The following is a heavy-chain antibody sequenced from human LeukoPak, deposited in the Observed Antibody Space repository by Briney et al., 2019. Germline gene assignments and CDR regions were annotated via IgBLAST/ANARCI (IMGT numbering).Heavy chain of an antibody. J-gene: IGHJ3*02. V-gene: IGHV1-46*01. Sequence: GASVKVSCKTSGYIFTSYYVHWVRQAPAQGLEWMGIINPSGGSTNYAQKFQGRVTMTRDTSTSTVYMELSSLRSEDTAVYYCARDPGDLWAYDIWGQGTMVTVSS. CDR2: INPSGGST. CDR1: GYIFTSYY. D-gene: IGHD3-10*01. CDR3: ARDPGDLWAYDI.